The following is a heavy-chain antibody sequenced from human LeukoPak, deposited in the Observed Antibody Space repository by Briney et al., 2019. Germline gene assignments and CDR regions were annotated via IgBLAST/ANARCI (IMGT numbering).Heavy chain of an antibody. CDR1: GGSISSGGYS. Sequence: SQTLSLTCAVSGGSISSGGYSWSWIRQPPGKGLEWIGYIYHSGSTYYNPSLKSRVTISVDRSKNQFSLKLSSVTAADTAVYYCARGLRDGYNSNWFDPWGQGTLSPSPQ. CDR2: IYHSGST. D-gene: IGHD1-1*01. CDR3: ARGLRDGYNSNWFDP. J-gene: IGHJ5*02. V-gene: IGHV4-30-2*01.